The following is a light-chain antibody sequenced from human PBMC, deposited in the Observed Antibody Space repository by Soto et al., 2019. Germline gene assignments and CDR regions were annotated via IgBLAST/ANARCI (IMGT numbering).Light chain of an antibody. V-gene: IGLV2-14*01. CDR2: DVS. J-gene: IGLJ2*01. Sequence: QSVLTQPASVSGSPGQSITISCTGTSSDVGGYNYVSWYQQHPGKAPKLMIYDVSNRPSGVSNRFSGSKSGNTASLTISGLQAEDEADSYCSSYTSSSTLVFGGGTKPTVL. CDR3: SSYTSSSTLV. CDR1: SSDVGGYNY.